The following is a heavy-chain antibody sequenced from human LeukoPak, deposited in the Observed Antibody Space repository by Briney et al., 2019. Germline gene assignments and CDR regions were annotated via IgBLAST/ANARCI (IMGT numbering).Heavy chain of an antibody. V-gene: IGHV3-9*01. Sequence: HAGGSLRLSCAASGFTFDDYAMHWVRQAPGKGLEWVSGISWNSGSIGYADSEKGRFTISRDNAKNSLYLQMNSLRAEDTALYYCAKDDWSRGAIYYYYGMDVWGQGTTVTVSS. CDR1: GFTFDDYA. CDR2: ISWNSGSI. CDR3: AKDDWSRGAIYYYYGMDV. D-gene: IGHD3-3*01. J-gene: IGHJ6*02.